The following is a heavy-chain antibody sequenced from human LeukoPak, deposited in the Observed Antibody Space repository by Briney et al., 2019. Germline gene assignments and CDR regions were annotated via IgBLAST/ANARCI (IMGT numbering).Heavy chain of an antibody. V-gene: IGHV3-9*01. D-gene: IGHD1-26*01. Sequence: PGGSLRLSCAASGFTFDDYAMHWVRQAPGKGLEWVSGISWNSGSIGYADSVKGRFTISRDNAKNSLYLQMNSLRAEDTALYYCTKDRSGSYSNWFDPXGQGTLVTVSS. CDR3: TKDRSGSYSNWFDP. CDR1: GFTFDDYA. J-gene: IGHJ5*02. CDR2: ISWNSGSI.